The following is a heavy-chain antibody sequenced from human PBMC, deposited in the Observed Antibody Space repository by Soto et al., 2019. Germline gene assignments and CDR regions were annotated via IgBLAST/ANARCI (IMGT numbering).Heavy chain of an antibody. D-gene: IGHD2-2*03. V-gene: IGHV4-39*01. CDR1: GGSVSSNSYS. Sequence: SETLSLTCTVSGGSVSSNSYSWGWIRQSPGKGLEWIGTIYSSENTYYNPSLVSRVTISVDTSMNEIYLRLSSVTAADTAVYYFAILNGYCVSTSFHGYYGMDVWGQGTTVTVSS. J-gene: IGHJ6*02. CDR3: AILNGYCVSTSFHGYYGMDV. CDR2: IYSSENT.